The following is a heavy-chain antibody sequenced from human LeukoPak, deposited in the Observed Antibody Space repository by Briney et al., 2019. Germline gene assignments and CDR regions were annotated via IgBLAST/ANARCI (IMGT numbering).Heavy chain of an antibody. J-gene: IGHJ6*02. Sequence: VASVKVSCKASGDTFTSYDIIWVRQATGQGLEWMGWMNLNSGKSGYAQKFQGRVTMTMNTSISTAYMELSSLRSEDTGLYYCARSVTRITIFRVARQGLDVWGQGTAVTVSS. CDR2: MNLNSGKS. D-gene: IGHD3-3*01. V-gene: IGHV1-8*01. CDR3: ARSVTRITIFRVARQGLDV. CDR1: GDTFTSYD.